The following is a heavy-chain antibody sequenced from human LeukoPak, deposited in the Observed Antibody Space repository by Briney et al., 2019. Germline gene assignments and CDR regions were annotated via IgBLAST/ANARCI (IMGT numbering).Heavy chain of an antibody. D-gene: IGHD3-10*01. CDR2: IYYSGST. V-gene: IGHV4-39*01. CDR1: GGSISSSSYY. J-gene: IGHJ4*01. CDR3: ARLRDSGSR. Sequence: PSETLSLTCTVSGGSISSSSYYWGWIRQPPGKGLEWIGSIYYSGSTYYNPSLKSRVTISVDTSKNQFSLKLSSVTAADTAVYYCARLRDSGSRWGHGTLVTVSS.